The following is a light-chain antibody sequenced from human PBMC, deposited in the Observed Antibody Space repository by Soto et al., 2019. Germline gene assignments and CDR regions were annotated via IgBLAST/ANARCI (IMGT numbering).Light chain of an antibody. Sequence: EVVMTQSPATLSVSPGGRPTLSCRASQSVSSNLAWYQQKPGQPPRLLMYGASTRATGIPARFSGSGSGTDFTLTISRLEPEDFAVYYCQQYGNSPRSFGGGTKVDIK. J-gene: IGKJ4*01. CDR2: GAS. V-gene: IGKV3-15*01. CDR3: QQYGNSPRS. CDR1: QSVSSN.